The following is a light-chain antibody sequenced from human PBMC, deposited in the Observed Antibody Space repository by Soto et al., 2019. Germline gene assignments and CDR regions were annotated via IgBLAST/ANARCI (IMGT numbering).Light chain of an antibody. CDR1: QRISNW. J-gene: IGKJ1*01. CDR3: QQSYSSPPT. V-gene: IGKV1-39*01. CDR2: DAS. Sequence: DIQMTQSPSTLSASVGDRVTITCRASQRISNWLAWYQQRPGKAPNLLIYDASSLQSGVPSRFSGSRSGPDFTLTISSLQPEDFATYYCQQSYSSPPTFGQGTKVDIK.